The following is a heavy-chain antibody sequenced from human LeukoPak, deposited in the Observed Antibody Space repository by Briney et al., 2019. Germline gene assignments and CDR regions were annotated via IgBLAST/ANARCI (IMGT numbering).Heavy chain of an antibody. CDR1: GFTFSSYA. CDR3: TTGYSSGWPYYYYYGMDV. J-gene: IGHJ6*02. CDR2: IKSKTDGGTT. D-gene: IGHD6-19*01. Sequence: PGGSLRLSCAASGFTFSSYAMSWVRQAPGKGLEWVGRIKSKTDGGTTDYAAPVKGRFTISRDDSKNTLYLQMNSLKTEDTAVYYCTTGYSSGWPYYYYYGMDVWGQGTTVTVSS. V-gene: IGHV3-15*01.